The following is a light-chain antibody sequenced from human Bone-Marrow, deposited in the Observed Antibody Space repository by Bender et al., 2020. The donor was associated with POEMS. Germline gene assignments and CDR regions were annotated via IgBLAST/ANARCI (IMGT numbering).Light chain of an antibody. CDR3: CSYAGSNTVGL. V-gene: IGLV2-11*01. CDR1: SGDVGGYDY. Sequence: QSALTQPRSVSGSPGQSVTISCAGTSGDVGGYDYVSWYQHHPGKAPRFIIYDVNKRPSGVPDRFSGSKSGNTASLTISGFQAEDEADYFCCSYAGSNTVGLFGGGTKLTVL. J-gene: IGLJ2*01. CDR2: DVN.